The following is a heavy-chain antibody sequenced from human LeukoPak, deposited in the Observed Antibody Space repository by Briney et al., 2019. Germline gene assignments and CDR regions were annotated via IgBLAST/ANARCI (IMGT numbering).Heavy chain of an antibody. CDR1: GFTFSSYW. CDR3: AKEDYTTYYFDY. V-gene: IGHV3-74*01. J-gene: IGHJ4*02. CDR2: IHGHGTSA. Sequence: PGGSLRLSCAASGFTFSSYWMHWVRQAPGKGLMWVSRIHGHGTSATYADSVKGRFTISRDNAKNTLFLQMNSLRAEDTAVYYCAKEDYTTYYFDYWGQGTLVTVSS. D-gene: IGHD4-11*01.